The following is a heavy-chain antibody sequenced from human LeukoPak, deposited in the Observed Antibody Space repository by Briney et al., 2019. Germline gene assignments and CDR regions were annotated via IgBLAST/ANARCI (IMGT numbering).Heavy chain of an antibody. Sequence: GGSLRLSCAASGFTFSSYAMSWVRQAPGKGLEGVSTVSGSGGSTYYADSVKGRFTISRDNSKNTLYLQMNSLRAEDTAVYYCAKDPVRSGSPYYFDYWGQGTLVTVSS. CDR2: VSGSGGST. CDR3: AKDPVRSGSPYYFDY. CDR1: GFTFSSYA. D-gene: IGHD6-19*01. J-gene: IGHJ4*02. V-gene: IGHV3-23*01.